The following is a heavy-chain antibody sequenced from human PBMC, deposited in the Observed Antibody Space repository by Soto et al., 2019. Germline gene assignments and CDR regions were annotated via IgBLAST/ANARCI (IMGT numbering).Heavy chain of an antibody. Sequence: SETLSLTCTVSGSITGYYWSWIRQPPGKRLEWIGYMFHGGTTKYNPSLKSRVTLSLDTSKNQFSLSLTSVTAADTALYYCARERKGFGYIEYWGQGALVT. CDR3: ARERKGFGYIEY. D-gene: IGHD3-16*01. CDR1: GSITGYY. CDR2: MFHGGTT. V-gene: IGHV4-59*01. J-gene: IGHJ4*02.